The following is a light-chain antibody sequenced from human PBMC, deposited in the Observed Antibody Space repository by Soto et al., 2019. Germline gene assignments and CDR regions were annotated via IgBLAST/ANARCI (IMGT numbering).Light chain of an antibody. Sequence: DVQMTQSPSTLSASVGDRVTITCRASQTISNWLAWFQQKPGKAPKLLIYDASSLESGVPSRFSGSGSGTEFTLTISSLQPDDSATYDCQQYNCYSPYTFGQGTKLEIK. CDR1: QTISNW. J-gene: IGKJ2*01. CDR2: DAS. V-gene: IGKV1-5*01. CDR3: QQYNCYSPYT.